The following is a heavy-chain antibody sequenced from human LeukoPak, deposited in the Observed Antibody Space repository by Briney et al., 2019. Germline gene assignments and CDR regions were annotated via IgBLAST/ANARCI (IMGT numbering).Heavy chain of an antibody. CDR2: ISYDGSNK. D-gene: IGHD3-3*01. CDR3: ARDLYFDFWSGALGYYFDY. CDR1: GFTFSTYS. J-gene: IGHJ4*02. V-gene: IGHV3-30*04. Sequence: GGSLRLSCAASGFTFSTYSMSWVRQAPGKGLEWVAVISYDGSNKYYADSVKGRFTISRDNSKNTLYLQMNSLRAEDTAVYYCARDLYFDFWSGALGYYFDYWGQGTLVTVSS.